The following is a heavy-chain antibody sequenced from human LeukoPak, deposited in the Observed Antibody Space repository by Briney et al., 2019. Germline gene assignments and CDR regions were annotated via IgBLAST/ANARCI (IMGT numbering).Heavy chain of an antibody. CDR3: ARDFQYSGYDSAVPLDY. V-gene: IGHV4-39*07. CDR1: GGSISSSSYY. D-gene: IGHD5-12*01. CDR2: IYYSGST. Sequence: SETLSLTCTVSGGSISSSSYYWGWIRQPPGKGLEWIGSIYYSGSTYYNPSLKSRVTISVDTSKNQFSLKLSSVTAADTAVYYCARDFQYSGYDSAVPLDYWGQGTLVTVSS. J-gene: IGHJ4*02.